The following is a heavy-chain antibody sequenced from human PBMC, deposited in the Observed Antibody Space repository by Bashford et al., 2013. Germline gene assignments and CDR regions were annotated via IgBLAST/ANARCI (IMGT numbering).Heavy chain of an antibody. CDR1: GFTVSTYW. CDR2: IQGESTST. V-gene: IGHV3-74*03. Sequence: GGSLRLSCAASGFTVSTYWMHWVRRAPGGGLVWVARIQGESTSTTYAESVKGRFTIFRDNAKNTLFLQMNYLRAADSAVYYCVRAGPSSSSEYWYFDLWGRGTLVTVSS. CDR3: VRAGPSSSSEYWYFDL. J-gene: IGHJ2*01. D-gene: IGHD6-6*01.